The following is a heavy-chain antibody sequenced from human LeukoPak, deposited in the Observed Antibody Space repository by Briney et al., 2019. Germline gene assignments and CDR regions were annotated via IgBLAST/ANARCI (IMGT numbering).Heavy chain of an antibody. Sequence: PGESLKISCQCSGYTFSTYWIGWVRQMPAKGLEWVGIIYPGDSDTRYSPSFQGQVTISADKSISTVYLQWSSLKASDTGMYYCARHRIEGATRAAFDYWGQGTLVTVSS. CDR2: IYPGDSDT. D-gene: IGHD1-26*01. J-gene: IGHJ4*02. V-gene: IGHV5-51*01. CDR3: ARHRIEGATRAAFDY. CDR1: GYTFSTYW.